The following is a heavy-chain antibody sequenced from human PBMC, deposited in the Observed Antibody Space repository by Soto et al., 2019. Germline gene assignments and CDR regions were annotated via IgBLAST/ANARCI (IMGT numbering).Heavy chain of an antibody. D-gene: IGHD3-3*01. CDR3: ARDAYYDVWSGYNPFDI. V-gene: IGHV3-66*01. Sequence: GGSLRLSCAASGFPVSSNYMSWVRQAQGKGLEWVSVIYSGGSTYYADSVKGRFTISRDISKKTLYLQMISLRAEDTAVYYCARDAYYDVWSGYNPFDIWGQGTMVTVSS. CDR2: IYSGGST. CDR1: GFPVSSNY. J-gene: IGHJ3*02.